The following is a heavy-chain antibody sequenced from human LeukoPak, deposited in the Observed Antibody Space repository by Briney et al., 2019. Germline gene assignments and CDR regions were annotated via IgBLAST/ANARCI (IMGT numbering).Heavy chain of an antibody. CDR1: GFTFSSYW. V-gene: IGHV3-7*03. CDR2: IKQDGSEK. Sequence: PGGSLRLSCAASGFTFSSYWMSWVRQAPGKGLEWVANIKQDGSEKYYVDSVKGRFTISRDNAKNSLYLQMNGLRAEDTAVYYCARDSSPREHDYWGQGTLVTVSS. J-gene: IGHJ4*02. CDR3: ARDSSPREHDY. D-gene: IGHD1/OR15-1a*01.